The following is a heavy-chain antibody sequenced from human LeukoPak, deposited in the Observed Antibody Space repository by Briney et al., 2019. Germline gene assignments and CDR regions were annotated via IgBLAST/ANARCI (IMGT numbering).Heavy chain of an antibody. D-gene: IGHD3-9*01. Sequence: SETLSLTCTVSGGSIISYYWSWIRQPPGKGLEWIGFIYYSGSANYNPSLKSRVTISVDTSKNHFSLRLSSVTAADTAVYYCARVGAKLTGVGWFFDLWGRGTLVTVSS. J-gene: IGHJ2*01. CDR2: IYYSGSA. V-gene: IGHV4-59*08. CDR1: GGSIISYY. CDR3: ARVGAKLTGVGWFFDL.